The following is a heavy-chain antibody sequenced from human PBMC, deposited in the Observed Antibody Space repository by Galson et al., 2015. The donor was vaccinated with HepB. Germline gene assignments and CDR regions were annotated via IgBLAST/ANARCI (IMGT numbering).Heavy chain of an antibody. CDR2: IPYDGSNK. Sequence: SLRLSCAASGFTFSSYGMHWVRQAPGKGLEWVAVIPYDGSNKYYADSVKGRFTISRDNSKNTLYLQMNSLRAEDTAVYYCAKLSGVSGSYHDYFDYWGQGTLVTASS. CDR3: AKLSGVSGSYHDYFDY. D-gene: IGHD1-26*01. J-gene: IGHJ4*02. V-gene: IGHV3-30*18. CDR1: GFTFSSYG.